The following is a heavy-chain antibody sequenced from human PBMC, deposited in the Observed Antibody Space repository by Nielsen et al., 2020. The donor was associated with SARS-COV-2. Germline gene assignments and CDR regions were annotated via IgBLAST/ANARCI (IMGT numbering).Heavy chain of an antibody. J-gene: IGHJ4*02. V-gene: IGHV6-1*01. D-gene: IGHD3-22*01. CDR3: AREKYDSSGYLVRKIDY. CDR2: TYYRSKWYN. Sequence: SQTLSLTCAISGDSVSSNSAAWNWIRQSPSRGLEWLGRTYYRSKWYNDYAVSVKSRITINPDTSKNQFSLQLNSVTPEDTAVYYCAREKYDSSGYLVRKIDYWGQGTLVTVSP. CDR1: GDSVSSNSAA.